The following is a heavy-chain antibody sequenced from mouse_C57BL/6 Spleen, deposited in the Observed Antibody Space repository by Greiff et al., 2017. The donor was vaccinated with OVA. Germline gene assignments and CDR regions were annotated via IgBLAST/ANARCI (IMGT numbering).Heavy chain of an antibody. V-gene: IGHV1-55*01. CDR3: ARWDYYGSSSFDY. CDR1: GYTFTSYW. Sequence: VQLHQPGAELVKPGASVKMSCKASGYTFTSYWITWVKQRPGQGLEWIGDIYPGSGSTNYNEKFKSKATLTVDTSSSTAYMQLSSLTSEDSAVYYCARWDYYGSSSFDYWGQGTTLTVSS. D-gene: IGHD1-1*01. CDR2: IYPGSGST. J-gene: IGHJ2*01.